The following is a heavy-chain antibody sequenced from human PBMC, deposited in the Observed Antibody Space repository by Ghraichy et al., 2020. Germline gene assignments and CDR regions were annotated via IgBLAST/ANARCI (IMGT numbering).Heavy chain of an antibody. CDR2: TYFRSKWYN. Sequence: SQTLSLTCALSGDSVSSNSVAWNWFRQSPSRGLEWLGRTYFRSKWYNDYAVSLKSRISVNADTSKNQLSLQVNSVTPEDTAVYYCVRLRGLGVTDYWGQGTLVTVSS. CDR3: VRLRGLGVTDY. V-gene: IGHV6-1*01. D-gene: IGHD2-21*02. CDR1: GDSVSSNSVA. J-gene: IGHJ4*02.